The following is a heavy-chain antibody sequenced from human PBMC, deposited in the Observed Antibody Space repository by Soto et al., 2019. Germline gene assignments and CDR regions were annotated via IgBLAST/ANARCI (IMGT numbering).Heavy chain of an antibody. Sequence: QLHLVQSGAVVKKPGASVTVSCSASGYPVTAYYMHWVRQAPGRGLEWMGGINPATGAAKYTQTFQGRVTMNRDTSTRTAFMELSGLTSEDPAVFYCARGGGVGVAGSAAFDMWGQGTLVTVSS. CDR3: ARGGGVGVAGSAAFDM. V-gene: IGHV1-2*02. D-gene: IGHD3-3*01. CDR1: GYPVTAYY. CDR2: INPATGAA. J-gene: IGHJ3*02.